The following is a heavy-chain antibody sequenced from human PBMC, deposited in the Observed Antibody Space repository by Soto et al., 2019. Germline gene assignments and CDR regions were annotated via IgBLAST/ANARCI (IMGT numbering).Heavy chain of an antibody. Sequence: GGSLRLSCAASGFTFSSYAMHWVRQAPGKGLEWVAVISYDGSNKYYADSVKGRFTISRDNSKNTLYLQMNSLRAEDTAVYYCAKGGSVWQLPGVFYYYYGMDVWGQGTTVTVSS. CDR1: GFTFSSYA. CDR2: ISYDGSNK. D-gene: IGHD6-6*01. CDR3: AKGGSVWQLPGVFYYYYGMDV. V-gene: IGHV3-30-3*01. J-gene: IGHJ6*02.